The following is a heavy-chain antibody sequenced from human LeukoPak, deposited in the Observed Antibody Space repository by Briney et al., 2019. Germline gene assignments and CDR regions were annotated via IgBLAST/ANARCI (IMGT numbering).Heavy chain of an antibody. D-gene: IGHD4-23*01. CDR1: GFTFSNYV. CDR2: IRSKAYGGTT. J-gene: IGHJ6*03. V-gene: IGHV3-49*04. Sequence: GGSLRLSCAASGFTFSNYVMHWVRQAPGKGLEWVGFIRSKAYGGTTEYAASVKGRFTISRDDSKSIAYLQMNSLKTEDTAVYYCTRGDPVTPYYYYMDVWGKGTTVTVSS. CDR3: TRGDPVTPYYYYMDV.